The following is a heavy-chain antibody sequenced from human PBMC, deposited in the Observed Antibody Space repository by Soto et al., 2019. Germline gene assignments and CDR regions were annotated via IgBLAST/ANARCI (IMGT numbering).Heavy chain of an antibody. CDR3: AMPSGSGWGVFNY. CDR1: GFTFSSYW. CDR2: IKQDGSEK. V-gene: IGHV3-7*03. J-gene: IGHJ4*02. Sequence: LRLSCAASGFTFSSYWMSWVRQAPGKGLEWVANIKQDGSEKYYVDSVKGRFTISRDNAKNSLYLQMNSLRAEDTAVYYCAMPSGSGWGVFNYWGQGTLVTVSS. D-gene: IGHD6-19*01.